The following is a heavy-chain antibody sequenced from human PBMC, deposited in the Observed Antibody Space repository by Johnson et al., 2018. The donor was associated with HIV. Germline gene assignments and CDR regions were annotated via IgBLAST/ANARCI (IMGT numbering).Heavy chain of an antibody. J-gene: IGHJ3*02. CDR3: AKLRDYYDSSGWPNAFDI. V-gene: IGHV3-30*02. D-gene: IGHD3-22*01. CDR2: IWYDGSNK. CDR1: ALNSSRCW. Sequence: QVQLVESGGGLVHPGGSLRLSCAASALNSSRCWMKWVRQAPGKGLEWVAVIWYDGSNKYYADSVKGRFTISRDNSKNTLYLQMNSLRAEDTAGYYCAKLRDYYDSSGWPNAFDIWGQGTMVTVSS.